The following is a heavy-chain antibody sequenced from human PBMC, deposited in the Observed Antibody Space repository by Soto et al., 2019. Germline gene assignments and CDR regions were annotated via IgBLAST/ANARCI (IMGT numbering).Heavy chain of an antibody. CDR3: ARDRGDYGDYRFFDF. CDR1: GFTFSNYW. Sequence: EVQLVESGGGLVQPRGSLRLSCGASGFTFSNYWMSWVRQAPGKGLEWVASIKQYGSEKYYVESVKGRFTISRDNAKNSLYLQMNSLRAEDTAVYYCARDRGDYGDYRFFDFWGQGTLVTVSS. V-gene: IGHV3-7*01. J-gene: IGHJ4*02. CDR2: IKQYGSEK. D-gene: IGHD4-17*01.